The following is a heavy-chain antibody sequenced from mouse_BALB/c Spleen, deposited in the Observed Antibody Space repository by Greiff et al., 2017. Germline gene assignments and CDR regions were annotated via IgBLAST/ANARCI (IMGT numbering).Heavy chain of an antibody. CDR3: TSARDY. V-gene: IGHV1-53*01. J-gene: IGHJ3*01. CDR1: GYTFTSYC. CDR2: IHPSNGGT. Sequence: QVQLQQPGAELVKPGASVKLSCKASGYTFTSYCMDWVKQRPGQGLEWIGRIHPSNGGTNFNEKFKSKATLTVDKSSSTAYMQLSSLASEDSAVCYCTSARDYWGQGTLVTVSA.